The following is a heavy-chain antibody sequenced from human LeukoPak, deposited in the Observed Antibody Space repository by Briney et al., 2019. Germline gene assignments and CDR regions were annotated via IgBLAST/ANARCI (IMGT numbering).Heavy chain of an antibody. CDR1: GFTFSTYG. Sequence: GGSLRLSCAASGFTFSTYGMHWVRQAPGKGLEWVAVIWSDGSDKYYADSVKGRFTISRDNAKNTLYLQMNSLRAEDTAVYYCAKGPDYGDYYQYFQHWGQGTLVTVSS. CDR3: AKGPDYGDYYQYFQH. J-gene: IGHJ1*01. D-gene: IGHD4-17*01. CDR2: IWSDGSDK. V-gene: IGHV3-30*02.